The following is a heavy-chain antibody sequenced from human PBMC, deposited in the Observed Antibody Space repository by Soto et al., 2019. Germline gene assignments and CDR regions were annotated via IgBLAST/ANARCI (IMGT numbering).Heavy chain of an antibody. Sequence: GGSLRLSCAASGFTFSNAWMNWVRQAPGKGLEWVGRIKSKTDGGTTDYAAPVKGRFTTSRDDSKNTLYLQMNSLKTEDTAVYYCTTENWNYYYYGVDVWGQGTTVTVSS. J-gene: IGHJ6*02. CDR1: GFTFSNAW. CDR3: TTENWNYYYYGVDV. D-gene: IGHD1-1*01. CDR2: IKSKTDGGTT. V-gene: IGHV3-15*07.